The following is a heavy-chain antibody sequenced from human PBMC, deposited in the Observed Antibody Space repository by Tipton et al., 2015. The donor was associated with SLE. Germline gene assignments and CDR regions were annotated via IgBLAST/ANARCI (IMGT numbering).Heavy chain of an antibody. CDR2: IYTSGST. CDR1: GGSITSNGVH. J-gene: IGHJ2*01. V-gene: IGHV4-61*02. Sequence: GLVKPSETLSLTCSVAGGSITSNGVHWAWIRQPAGKGLEWIGRIYTSGSTNYNPSLKSRVTISVDTSKNQFSLKLSSVTAADTAVYYCARDRRGWYFDLWGRGTLVTVSS. CDR3: ARDRRGWYFDL. D-gene: IGHD3-10*01.